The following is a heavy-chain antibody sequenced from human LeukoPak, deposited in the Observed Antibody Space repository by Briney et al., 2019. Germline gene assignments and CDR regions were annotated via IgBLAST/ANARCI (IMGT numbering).Heavy chain of an antibody. CDR2: ISTGSRHI. J-gene: IGHJ4*02. V-gene: IGHV3-21*06. CDR1: GFAFNKYI. D-gene: IGHD2-15*01. CDR3: ARVFRRTPDY. Sequence: GGSLRLSCAASGFAFNKYIMNWVRQAPGKGLELVSSISTGSRHIYYAASVKGRFTISRDDAKNSVYLQMNGLRAEDTAVYYCARVFRRTPDYWGQGTLVTVSS.